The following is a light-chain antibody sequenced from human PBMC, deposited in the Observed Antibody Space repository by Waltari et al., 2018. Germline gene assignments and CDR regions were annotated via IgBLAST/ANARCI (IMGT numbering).Light chain of an antibody. J-gene: IGLJ2*01. CDR2: GND. CDR1: SPNLGAGFV. CDR3: QSYDSSLTGVV. Sequence: QSVLAQPPSVSGAPGQRVPISCPGSSPNLGAGFVVHWYRQVPGTAPKLLIHGNDNRPSGVPDRFSASKSDTSASLVITGLQAEDEGDYYCQSYDSSLTGVVFGGGTKLTVL. V-gene: IGLV1-40*01.